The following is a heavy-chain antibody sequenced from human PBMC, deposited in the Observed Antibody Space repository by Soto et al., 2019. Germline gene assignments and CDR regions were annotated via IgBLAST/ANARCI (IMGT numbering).Heavy chain of an antibody. D-gene: IGHD4-4*01. V-gene: IGHV4-4*02. CDR1: GVSITSTDW. CDR3: AGSTADTTLKASSF. CDR2: VSLGGGA. J-gene: IGHJ4*02. Sequence: QVQLQESGPGLVKPSETLSLSCAVSGVSITSTDWWRWVRQPPGKGLQWIGEVSLGGGANYNPSLTSRVTISVDNSKNQFSLTLNSVPAADTAVYFCAGSTADTTLKASSFWGQGTLVTVSS.